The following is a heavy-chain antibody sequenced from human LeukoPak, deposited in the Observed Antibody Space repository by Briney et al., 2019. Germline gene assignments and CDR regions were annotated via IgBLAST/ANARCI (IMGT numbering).Heavy chain of an antibody. CDR3: ARTSITIFGVVIIRRHWYFDL. J-gene: IGHJ2*01. Sequence: TSETLSLTCTVSGGSISSGDYYWSWIRQPPGKGLEWIGYIYYSGSTYYNPSLKSRVTISVDTSKNQFSLKLSSVTAADTAVYYCARTSITIFGVVIIRRHWYFDLWGRGTLVTVSS. CDR1: GGSISSGDYY. D-gene: IGHD3-3*01. V-gene: IGHV4-30-4*01. CDR2: IYYSGST.